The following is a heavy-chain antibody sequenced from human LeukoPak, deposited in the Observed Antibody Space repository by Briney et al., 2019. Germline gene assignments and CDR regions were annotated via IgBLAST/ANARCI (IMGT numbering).Heavy chain of an antibody. CDR1: GFTFDDYA. Sequence: PGGSLRLSCAASGFTFDDYAMHWVRQAPGKGLEWVSGISWNSGSIGYADSVKGRFTISRDNAKNSLYLQMNSLRAEDTAVYYCASGHMATNPTDYWGQGTLVTVSS. CDR2: ISWNSGSI. V-gene: IGHV3-9*01. CDR3: ASGHMATNPTDY. D-gene: IGHD5-24*01. J-gene: IGHJ4*02.